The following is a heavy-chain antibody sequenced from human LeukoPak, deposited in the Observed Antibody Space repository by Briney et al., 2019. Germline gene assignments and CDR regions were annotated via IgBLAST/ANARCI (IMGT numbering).Heavy chain of an antibody. J-gene: IGHJ3*02. CDR1: GGSISSYY. CDR3: ARGNTVTDAFDI. D-gene: IGHD4-11*01. V-gene: IGHV4-59*01. Sequence: SETLSLTCTVSGGSISSYYWSWLRQPPGKGLEWVGYIYYSGSTNFNPSRKSRVTISVDTSNNHFSLKLSPVTAADTAVYYCARGNTVTDAFDIWGQGTMVTVSS. CDR2: IYYSGST.